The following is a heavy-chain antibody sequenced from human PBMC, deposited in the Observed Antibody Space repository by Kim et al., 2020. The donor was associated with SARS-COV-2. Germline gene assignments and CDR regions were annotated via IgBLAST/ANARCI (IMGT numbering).Heavy chain of an antibody. J-gene: IGHJ5*02. CDR3: ARARGGETGFDP. Sequence: RDAKKFQGRVTMTRDTPTSTVYMELSSLTSEDTAVYFCARARGGETGFDPWGQGTLVTVSS. V-gene: IGHV1-46*01. D-gene: IGHD3-10*01.